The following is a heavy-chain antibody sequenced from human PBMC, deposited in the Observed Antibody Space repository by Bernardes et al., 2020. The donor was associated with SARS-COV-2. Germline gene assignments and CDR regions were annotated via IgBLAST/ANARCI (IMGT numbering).Heavy chain of an antibody. D-gene: IGHD6-19*01. Sequence: ASVKDSCKASGYTFTSNYMHWVRQAPGQGLEWMGVINPSTGTATYAQKFQGRLTVTRDTSTSTVYMELNSLTSEDTAVYHCARDQYTSGWFGGGLGYWGQGSLVTVSS. V-gene: IGHV1-46*01. CDR2: INPSTGTA. J-gene: IGHJ4*02. CDR1: GYTFTSNY. CDR3: ARDQYTSGWFGGGLGY.